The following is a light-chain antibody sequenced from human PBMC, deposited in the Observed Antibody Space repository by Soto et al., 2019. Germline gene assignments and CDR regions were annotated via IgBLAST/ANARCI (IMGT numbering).Light chain of an antibody. CDR1: QTISSW. CDR2: DAS. Sequence: DSQMPQSPLTLSASVGDRVTITCRASQTISSWLAWYQQIPGKAPKLLIYDASNLESGVPSRFSGSGSGTDFTLTISSLQSEDFAVYYCQQYNNGPWTFGQGTKVEI. J-gene: IGKJ1*01. CDR3: QQYNNGPWT. V-gene: IGKV1-5*01.